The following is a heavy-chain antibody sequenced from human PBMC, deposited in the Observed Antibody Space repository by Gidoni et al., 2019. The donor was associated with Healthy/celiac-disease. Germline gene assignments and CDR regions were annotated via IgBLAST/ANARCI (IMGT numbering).Heavy chain of an antibody. CDR2: ISSKVGST. CDR3: VKAPGYGDYEVY. D-gene: IGHD4-17*01. Sequence: EVQLVESGGGLVQPGGSLRLSCSASGFTFSSYAMHWVRQAPGTGLEYVSAISSKVGSTYYADSVKGRFTISRDNSKNTLYLQMSSLRAEDTAVYYCVKAPGYGDYEVYWGQGTLVTVSS. V-gene: IGHV3-64D*06. J-gene: IGHJ4*02. CDR1: GFTFSSYA.